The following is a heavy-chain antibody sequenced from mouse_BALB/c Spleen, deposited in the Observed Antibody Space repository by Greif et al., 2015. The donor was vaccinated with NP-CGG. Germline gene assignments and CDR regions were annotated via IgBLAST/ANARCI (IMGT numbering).Heavy chain of an antibody. CDR3: ARGLHYYVVYYAMDY. J-gene: IGHJ4*01. CDR2: INPYNGDT. V-gene: IGHV1-20*02. D-gene: IGHD1-2*01. CDR1: GYSFTGYF. Sequence: VQLQQSGPELVKPGASVKISCKASGYSFTGYFMNWVMQSHGKSLEWIGRINPYNGDTFYNQKFKGKATLTVDKSSSSAHMELRSLASEDSAVYYCARGLHYYVVYYAMDYWGQGTSVTVSS.